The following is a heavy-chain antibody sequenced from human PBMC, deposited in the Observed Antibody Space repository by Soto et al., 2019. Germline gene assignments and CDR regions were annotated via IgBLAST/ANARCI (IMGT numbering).Heavy chain of an antibody. J-gene: IGHJ6*03. V-gene: IGHV4-39*01. CDR1: GGSISSSNYY. CDR3: ASRNLYYHYMDV. Sequence: PSETLSLTCTVSGGSISSSNYYWGWIRQPPGKGLEWIGSSYYSGSTYYNPSLKSRVTISVDTSKNQFSLKLSPVTAADTAVYYCASRNLYYHYMDVWGKGTTVTVS. CDR2: SYYSGST.